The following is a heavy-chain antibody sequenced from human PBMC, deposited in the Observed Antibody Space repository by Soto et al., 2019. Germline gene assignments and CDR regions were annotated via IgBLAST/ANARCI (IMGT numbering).Heavy chain of an antibody. CDR3: AKDAYGSGALNDYYGMDV. CDR1: GFTFSSYA. CDR2: ISGSGGST. J-gene: IGHJ6*02. D-gene: IGHD3-10*01. Sequence: EVQLLESGGGLVQPGGSLRLSCAASGFTFSSYAMSWVRQAPGKGLEWVSAISGSGGSTYYADSVKGRFTISRDNSKNTLYLQRNSLRAEDTAVYYCAKDAYGSGALNDYYGMDVWGQGTTVTVSS. V-gene: IGHV3-23*01.